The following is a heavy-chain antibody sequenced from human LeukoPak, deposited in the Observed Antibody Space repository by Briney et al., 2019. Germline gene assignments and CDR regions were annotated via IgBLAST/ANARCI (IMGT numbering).Heavy chain of an antibody. D-gene: IGHD3-3*01. V-gene: IGHV4-39*01. J-gene: IGHJ6*03. CDR2: IYSSGST. CDR1: GVSISSSSYY. CDR3: ARSGGGAYYYYMDV. Sequence: SETLSLTCNVSGVSISSSSYYWGWIRQPPGKGLEWIGSIYSSGSTYYNSSLKSRVTISIDTSKNQVSLKMSSVTAADTAVYYCARSGGGAYYYYMDVWGKGTTVTVSS.